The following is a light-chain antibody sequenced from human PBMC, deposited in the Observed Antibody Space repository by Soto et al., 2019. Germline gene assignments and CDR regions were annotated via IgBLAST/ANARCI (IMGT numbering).Light chain of an antibody. CDR2: EVS. Sequence: QSALTQPASVSGSPGQSIAISCTGTSSVVGSYNLVSRYQQHPGKAPKLMIYEVSKRPSGVSNRFSGSKYGNTASLTISGLQAEDEADYYCCSYAGSSSYVFGTGTKVTVL. CDR1: SSVVGSYNL. V-gene: IGLV2-23*02. J-gene: IGLJ1*01. CDR3: CSYAGSSSYV.